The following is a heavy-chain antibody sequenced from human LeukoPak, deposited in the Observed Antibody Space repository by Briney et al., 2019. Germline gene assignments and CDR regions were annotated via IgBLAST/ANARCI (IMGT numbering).Heavy chain of an antibody. CDR3: ARGATGNSHYYYYYMDV. Sequence: SMKVSCKSSVGTFSSYALSCVRHAPGQGLEWMGGIIPIFGTTNYAQKFQSRVTITTDESTSTAYMELSSLRSEDTAVYYCARGATGNSHYYYYYMDVWGKGTTVTVSS. CDR1: VGTFSSYA. V-gene: IGHV1-69*05. J-gene: IGHJ6*03. D-gene: IGHD2-15*01. CDR2: IIPIFGTT.